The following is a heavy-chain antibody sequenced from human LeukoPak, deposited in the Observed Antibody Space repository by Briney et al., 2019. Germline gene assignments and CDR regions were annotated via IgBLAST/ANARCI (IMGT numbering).Heavy chain of an antibody. CDR1: GYTFTGYY. Sequence: ASVKVSCKASGYTFTGYYIHGVRQAPGQGLEWMGWINPNSGGTNYAQKFQGRVTMTRDTSISTAYMELSRLRSDDTAVYYCAREGGLPLAGTVGNWFDPWGQGTLVTVSS. CDR2: INPNSGGT. CDR3: AREGGLPLAGTVGNWFDP. J-gene: IGHJ5*02. D-gene: IGHD6-19*01. V-gene: IGHV1-2*02.